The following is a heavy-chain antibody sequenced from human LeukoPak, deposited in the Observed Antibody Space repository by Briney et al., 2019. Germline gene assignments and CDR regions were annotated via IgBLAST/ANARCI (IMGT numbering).Heavy chain of an antibody. CDR3: ARDWGKGDY. D-gene: IGHD3-16*01. CDR2: ITGGSRDI. Sequence: PGGSLRLSCIASGFTFSSYTMNWVRQAPGKGLEWVSYITGGSRDIYADSVKGRFSISRDNAKNTLYLQMNSLRAEDTAVYYCARDWGKGDYWGQGTLVTVSS. V-gene: IGHV3-48*01. CDR1: GFTFSSYT. J-gene: IGHJ4*02.